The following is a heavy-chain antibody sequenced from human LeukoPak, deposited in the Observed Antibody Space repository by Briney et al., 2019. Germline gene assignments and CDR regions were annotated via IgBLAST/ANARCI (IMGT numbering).Heavy chain of an antibody. J-gene: IGHJ3*02. CDR1: GYTFTSYY. Sequence: ASVKVSCKASGYTFTSYYMHWVRQAPGQGLEWMGIINPSGGSTSYAQKFQGRVTMTRDTSTSTVYMELSSLRSEDTAVYYCARHCSSTSCYTDAFDIWGQGTMVTVSS. CDR2: INPSGGST. D-gene: IGHD2-2*02. CDR3: ARHCSSTSCYTDAFDI. V-gene: IGHV1-46*01.